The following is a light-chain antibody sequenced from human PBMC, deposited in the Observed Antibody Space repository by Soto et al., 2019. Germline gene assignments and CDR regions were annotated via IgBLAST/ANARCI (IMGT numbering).Light chain of an antibody. J-gene: IGKJ1*01. V-gene: IGKV1-17*02. CDR2: AAS. CDR3: HQRQSWPRT. CDR1: QGIRSA. Sequence: IQVTQSPSSLSASVGDRVTITCRTSQGIRSALGWYQQKPGKVPKLLIYAASTLQSGVPSRFSGSGSGTDFTLTISDVQPEDFALYYCHQRQSWPRTFGQGTKGDIK.